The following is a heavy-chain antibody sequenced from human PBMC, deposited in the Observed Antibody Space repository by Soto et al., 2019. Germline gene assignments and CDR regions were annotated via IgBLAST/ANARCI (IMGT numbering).Heavy chain of an antibody. D-gene: IGHD3-9*01. CDR3: ARGLSYDILTGYYYNWFDP. CDR1: GGSISSYY. Sequence: SETLSLTCTVSGGSISSYYWSWIRQPPGKGLEWIGYIYYSGSTNYNPSLKSRVTISVDTSKNQFSLKLSSVTAADTAVYYCARGLSYDILTGYYYNWFDPWGQGTLVTVSS. V-gene: IGHV4-59*01. CDR2: IYYSGST. J-gene: IGHJ5*02.